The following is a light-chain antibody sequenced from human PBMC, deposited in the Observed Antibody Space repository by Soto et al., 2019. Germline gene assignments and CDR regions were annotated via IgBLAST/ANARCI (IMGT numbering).Light chain of an antibody. CDR1: SSNIGAGYD. CDR3: QSYDSSLSAVV. V-gene: IGLV1-40*01. J-gene: IGLJ2*01. Sequence: QSVLTQPPSVSGAPGQRVTISCTGSSSNIGAGYDVHWYQQLPGTAPKLLIYGNSNRPSGVPDRFSGSKSGTSASLAITGLQAGDEADYYCQSYDSSLSAVVFGGGTQVTVL. CDR2: GNS.